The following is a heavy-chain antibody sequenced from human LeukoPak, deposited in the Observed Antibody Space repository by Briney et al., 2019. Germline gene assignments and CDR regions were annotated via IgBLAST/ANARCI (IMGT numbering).Heavy chain of an antibody. V-gene: IGHV1-58*02. J-gene: IGHJ4*02. CDR2: IVVGSGNT. CDR3: ATGSGWYSPDY. D-gene: IGHD6-19*01. CDR1: KFTFTDSL. Sequence: ASVKVSCKASKFTFTDSLMQWVRQARGQRLEWIGWIVVGSGNTNYAQKFQERVTITRDMSTSTAYMELSSLRSEDTAVYYCATGSGWYSPDYWGQGTLVTVSS.